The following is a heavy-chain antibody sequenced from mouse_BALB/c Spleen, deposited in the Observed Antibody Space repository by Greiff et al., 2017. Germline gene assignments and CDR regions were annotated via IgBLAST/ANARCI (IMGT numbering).Heavy chain of an antibody. J-gene: IGHJ2*01. CDR1: GFTFSSYG. Sequence: DVKLVESGGGLVQPGGSLKLSCAASGFTFSSYGMSWVRQTPDKRLELVATINSNGGSTYYPDSVKGRFTISRDNAKNTLYLQMSSLKSEDTAMYYCARVGYDFDYWGQGTTRTVSS. V-gene: IGHV5-6-3*01. CDR2: INSNGGST. D-gene: IGHD2-3*01. CDR3: ARVGYDFDY.